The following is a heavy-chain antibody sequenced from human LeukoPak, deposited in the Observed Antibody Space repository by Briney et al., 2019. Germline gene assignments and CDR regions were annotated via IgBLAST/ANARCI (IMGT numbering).Heavy chain of an antibody. J-gene: IGHJ5*02. CDR1: GYSFTIYG. D-gene: IGHD5-12*01. CDR2: ISTYNGNT. CDR3: ARLEGGIVANPDP. V-gene: IGHV1-18*01. Sequence: EASVKVSCKASGYSFTIYGISWVRQAPGQGLEWMGYISTYNGNTNYAQKLQGRVTMTTDTSTSTAYMDLRSLRSDDTAVYYCARLEGGIVANPDPWGQGTLVTVSS.